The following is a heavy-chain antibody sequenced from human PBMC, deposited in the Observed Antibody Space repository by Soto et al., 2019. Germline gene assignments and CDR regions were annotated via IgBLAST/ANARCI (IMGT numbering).Heavy chain of an antibody. CDR2: IIDSGGST. D-gene: IGHD3-22*01. CDR3: AKEVRWGEIVVVPLDVFDI. J-gene: IGHJ3*02. CDR1: GFTFSSCA. V-gene: IGHV3-23*01. Sequence: PGGSLRLSCAASGFTFSSCAMGWVRQAPGKGLEWVSDIIDSGGSTYYADSVKGRFTISRDNSKNTLYLQMNSLKDEDTAINYWAKEVRWGEIVVVPLDVFDIWGQGTRVTVSS.